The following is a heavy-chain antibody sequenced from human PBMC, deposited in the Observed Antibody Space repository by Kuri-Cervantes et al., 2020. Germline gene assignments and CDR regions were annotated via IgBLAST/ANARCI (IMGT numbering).Heavy chain of an antibody. V-gene: IGHV1-2*04. CDR1: GYTFTDYY. CDR2: INPNSGGA. J-gene: IGHJ4*02. D-gene: IGHD1-26*01. CDR3: ARGEHRRPYDY. Sequence: GGSLRLSCKASGYTFTDYYIHWVRQAPGQGLELMGWINPNSGGANFAQKFQGLLSLTRDTSVSTAYMELSRLKSDDTAVYYCARGEHRRPYDYWGQGTLVTVSS.